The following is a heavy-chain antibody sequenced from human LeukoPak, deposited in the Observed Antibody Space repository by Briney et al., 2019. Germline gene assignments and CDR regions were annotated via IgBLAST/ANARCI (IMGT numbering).Heavy chain of an antibody. CDR3: ARVVDHDYGDYYLDY. CDR1: GFTFSNYW. V-gene: IGHV3-23*01. D-gene: IGHD4-17*01. CDR2: ISGSGGST. J-gene: IGHJ4*02. Sequence: GGSLRLSCAASGFTFSNYWMSWVRQAPGKGLEWVSAISGSGGSTYYADSVKGRFTISRDNSKNTLYLQMNSLRAEDTAVYYCARVVDHDYGDYYLDYWGQGTLVTVSS.